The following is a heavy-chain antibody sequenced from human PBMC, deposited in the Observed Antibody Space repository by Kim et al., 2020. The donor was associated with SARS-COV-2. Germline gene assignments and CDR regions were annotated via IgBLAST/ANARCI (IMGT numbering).Heavy chain of an antibody. J-gene: IGHJ6*03. CDR1: GYTFTSYD. CDR2: MNPNSGNT. D-gene: IGHD6-19*01. CDR3: ARGPRGSSGWYSGYYYYMDV. Sequence: ASVKVSCKASGYTFTSYDINWVRQATGQGLEWMGWMNPNSGNTGYAQKFQGRVTMTRNTSISTAYMELSSLRSEDTAVYYCARGPRGSSGWYSGYYYYMDVWGKGTTVTVSS. V-gene: IGHV1-8*01.